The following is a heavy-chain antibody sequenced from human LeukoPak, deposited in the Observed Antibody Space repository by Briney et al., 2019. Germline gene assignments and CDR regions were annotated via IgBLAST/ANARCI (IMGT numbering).Heavy chain of an antibody. CDR3: VRDGDDFNFDY. CDR2: VIRDGSFT. Sequence: GGSLRLSCAASGITFRSYWMHWVRQAPGKGLEWVSRVIRDGSFTSYADSVKGRFTISRDNAKNTLYLQMSSLRAEDTAVYFCVRDGDDFNFDYWGQGSLVTVSS. D-gene: IGHD5-24*01. V-gene: IGHV3-74*01. J-gene: IGHJ4*02. CDR1: GITFRSYW.